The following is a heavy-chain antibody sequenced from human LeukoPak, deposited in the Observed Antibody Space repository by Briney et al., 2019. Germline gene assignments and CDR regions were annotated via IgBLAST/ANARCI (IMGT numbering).Heavy chain of an antibody. Sequence: PGGSLRLSCAASGFTFSSYGMHWVRQAPGKGLEWVAFIRYDGSNKYYADSVKGRFTISRDTSKNTLYLQMNSLTVEDTAVYYCAKGGYSGHEFDFWGQGALVTVSS. CDR2: IRYDGSNK. V-gene: IGHV3-30*02. CDR3: AKGGYSGHEFDF. D-gene: IGHD5-12*01. CDR1: GFTFSSYG. J-gene: IGHJ5*01.